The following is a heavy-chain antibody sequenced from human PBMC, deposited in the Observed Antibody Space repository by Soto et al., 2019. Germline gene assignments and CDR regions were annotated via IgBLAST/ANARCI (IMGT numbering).Heavy chain of an antibody. CDR2: ISAYNGNT. D-gene: IGHD3-3*01. J-gene: IGHJ4*02. V-gene: IGHV1-18*01. Sequence: ASVKVSCKASGYTFTSYGISWVRQAPGQGLEWMGWISAYNGNTNYAQKLQGRVTMTTDTSTSTAYMELRSLRSDDTAVYYCARGCLGDFWSGYLIDYWCQGTLVTVS. CDR1: GYTFTSYG. CDR3: ARGCLGDFWSGYLIDY.